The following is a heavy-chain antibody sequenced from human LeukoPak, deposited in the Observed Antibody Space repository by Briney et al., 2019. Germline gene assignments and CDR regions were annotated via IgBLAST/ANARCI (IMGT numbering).Heavy chain of an antibody. CDR1: GFTFSSYA. V-gene: IGHV3-30*04. J-gene: IGHJ3*02. CDR3: AREFEDIVVVGNAFDI. D-gene: IGHD2-2*01. CDR2: ISYDGSNE. Sequence: PGRSLRLSCTASGFTFSSYAMHWVRQAPGKGLEWVAAISYDGSNEYYADSVEGRFTISRDSSRDTLYLQMNSLRVEDTAVYYCAREFEDIVVVGNAFDIWGQGTMVTVSS.